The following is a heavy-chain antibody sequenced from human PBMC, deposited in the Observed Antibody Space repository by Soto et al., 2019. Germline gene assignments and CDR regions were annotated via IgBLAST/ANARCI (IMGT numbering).Heavy chain of an antibody. D-gene: IGHD2-15*01. CDR1: GYTFTSYY. J-gene: IGHJ4*02. CDR3: ARVYCSGGSCYSIDY. CDR2: INPSGGST. V-gene: IGHV1-46*03. Sequence: ASVKVSCKASGYTFTSYYMHWVRQAPGQGLEWMGIINPSGGSTSYAQKFQGRVTMTRDTSTSTVYMELSSLRSEDTAVYYCARVYCSGGSCYSIDYWGQGILVTAPQ.